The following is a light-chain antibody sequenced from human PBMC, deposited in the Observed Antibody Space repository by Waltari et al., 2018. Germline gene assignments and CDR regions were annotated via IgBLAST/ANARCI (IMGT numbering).Light chain of an antibody. Sequence: QSVLTQPPSVSAAPGQRVTIPCSGSSSNIGNNYVSWYQQLPGTAPKLLIYDNDKRFSGIPDRFSGSKSGTSATLGISGLQTEDEADYYCGTWDTSLSAGPVFGGGTKLTVL. CDR2: DND. J-gene: IGLJ3*02. CDR3: GTWDTSLSAGPV. CDR1: SSNIGNNY. V-gene: IGLV1-51*01.